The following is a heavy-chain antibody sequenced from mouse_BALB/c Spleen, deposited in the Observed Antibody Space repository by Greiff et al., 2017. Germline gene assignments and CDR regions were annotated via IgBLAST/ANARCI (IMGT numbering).Heavy chain of an antibody. Sequence: EVQLKESGGGLVKPGGSLKLSCAASGFTFSDYYMYWVRQTPEKRLEWVATISDGGSYTYYPDSVKGRFTISRDNAKNNLYLQMSSLKSEDTAMYYCARERGREGSYYAMDYWGQGTSVTVSS. V-gene: IGHV5-4*02. CDR1: GFTFSDYY. D-gene: IGHD3-3*01. CDR2: ISDGGSYT. CDR3: ARERGREGSYYAMDY. J-gene: IGHJ4*01.